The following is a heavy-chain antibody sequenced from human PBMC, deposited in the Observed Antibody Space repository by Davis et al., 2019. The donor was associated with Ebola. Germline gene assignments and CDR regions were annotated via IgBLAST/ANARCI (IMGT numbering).Heavy chain of an antibody. CDR1: GFTFSSYS. CDR2: ISSSSGTI. D-gene: IGHD5-24*01. Sequence: GESLKISCAVSGFTFSSYSMNWVRQAPGKGLEWVSYISSSSGTIHYADSVKGRFTISRDNAKNSLYLQLNSLRDEDTAVYYCARERGWLQSGVDYWGQGTLVSVSS. J-gene: IGHJ4*02. CDR3: ARERGWLQSGVDY. V-gene: IGHV3-48*02.